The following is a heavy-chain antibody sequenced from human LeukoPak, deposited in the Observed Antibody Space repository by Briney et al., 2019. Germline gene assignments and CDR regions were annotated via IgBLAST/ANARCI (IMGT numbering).Heavy chain of an antibody. CDR3: ARRRYYDSSGSPGWAFDI. V-gene: IGHV4-39*01. J-gene: IGHJ3*02. D-gene: IGHD3-22*01. CDR2: IYYSGIT. Sequence: SETLSLTCTVSGGSISSSIYYWCWIRQPPGKGLDGMGSIYYSGITYYNPSVKSRVTISVETSKNQFSLTLSSVTAADTAVYYCARRRYYDSSGSPGWAFDIWGQGTMVTVSS. CDR1: GGSISSSIYY.